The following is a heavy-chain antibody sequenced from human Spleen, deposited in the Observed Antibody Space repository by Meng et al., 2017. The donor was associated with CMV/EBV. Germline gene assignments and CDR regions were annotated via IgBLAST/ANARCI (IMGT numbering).Heavy chain of an antibody. CDR3: ARGSCASCPHDY. D-gene: IGHD2-2*01. J-gene: IGHJ4*02. CDR1: GFPFTTYW. V-gene: IGHV3-7*01. Sequence: ETLSLTCGASGFPFTTYWMTWVRQAPGKGLEWVANINQAGNERYYVDSVRGRFTISRDNAKNLLYLQMSSLRAEDTAVYYCARGSCASCPHDYWGQGTLVTVSS. CDR2: INQAGNER.